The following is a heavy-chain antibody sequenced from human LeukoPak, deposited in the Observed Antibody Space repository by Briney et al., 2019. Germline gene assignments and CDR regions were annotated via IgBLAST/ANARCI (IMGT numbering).Heavy chain of an antibody. CDR2: ISAYNGNT. CDR1: GYTFTRYG. Sequence: ASVNVSRKPSGYTFTRYGISWVRQAPGQGLAWLGWISAYNGNTNYAQKLQGRVTMTTDTSTSTAYMELRSLRSDDTAVYYCARLGSCSGGSCAYYYYSMDVWGQGTTVTVSS. D-gene: IGHD2-15*01. CDR3: ARLGSCSGGSCAYYYYSMDV. J-gene: IGHJ6*02. V-gene: IGHV1-18*01.